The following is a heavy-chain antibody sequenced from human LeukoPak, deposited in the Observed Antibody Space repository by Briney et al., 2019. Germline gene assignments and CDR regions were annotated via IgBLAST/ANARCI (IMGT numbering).Heavy chain of an antibody. CDR1: GGSISSRSYY. D-gene: IGHD3-10*01. CDR3: ARGASRNYYGSGSPRLNWFDP. Sequence: SGTLSLTCSVSGGSISSRSYYWGWIRQPPGKGLEWIGSIYYSGSTYYNPSLKSRVTISVDTSKNQFSLKLSSVTAADTAVYYCARGASRNYYGSGSPRLNWFDPWGQGTLVTVSS. CDR2: IYYSGST. V-gene: IGHV4-39*07. J-gene: IGHJ5*02.